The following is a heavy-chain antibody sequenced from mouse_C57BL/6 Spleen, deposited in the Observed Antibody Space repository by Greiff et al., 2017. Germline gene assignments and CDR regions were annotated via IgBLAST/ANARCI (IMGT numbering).Heavy chain of an antibody. D-gene: IGHD2-4*01. CDR1: GFTFTDYY. J-gene: IGHJ2*01. CDR2: IRNKANGYTT. V-gene: IGHV7-3*01. Sequence: EVQLVESGGGLVQPGGSLSLSCAASGFTFTDYYMSWVRQPPGKGLEWLGFIRNKANGYTTEYSAYVKGRFTVSRDNTQRFLHLKMNALGAEDSATYYCARYVDYPYYFDYWGQGTTLTVSS. CDR3: ARYVDYPYYFDY.